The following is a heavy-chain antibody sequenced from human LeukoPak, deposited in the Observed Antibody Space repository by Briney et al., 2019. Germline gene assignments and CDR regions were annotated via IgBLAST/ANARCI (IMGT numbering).Heavy chain of an antibody. Sequence: SVKVSCKASGGTFSSYAISWVRQAPGQGLEWMGRIIPILGIANYAQKFQGRVTITADKSTSTAYMELSSLRSEDTAVYYCATSSGSYGAFGIWGQGTMVTFSS. CDR3: ATSSGSYGAFGI. J-gene: IGHJ3*02. V-gene: IGHV1-69*04. CDR2: IIPILGIA. CDR1: GGTFSSYA. D-gene: IGHD1-26*01.